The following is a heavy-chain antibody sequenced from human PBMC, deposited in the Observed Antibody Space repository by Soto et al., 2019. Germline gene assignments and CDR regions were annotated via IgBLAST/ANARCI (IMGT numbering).Heavy chain of an antibody. Sequence: QVQLQESGPGLVKPSETLSLTCTVSVSSISGYYWNWIRQSPGKGLEWLGYIYHGGRTYYNPSLKIRVTISADTCKMGSSLKLTSVPAADTAMYYCATPYYEPLTGYYNSYFDLWGRGTLVTVSS. D-gene: IGHD1-26*01. CDR1: VSSISGYY. CDR2: IYHGGRT. V-gene: IGHV4-59*08. CDR3: ATPYYEPLTGYYNSYFDL. J-gene: IGHJ2*01.